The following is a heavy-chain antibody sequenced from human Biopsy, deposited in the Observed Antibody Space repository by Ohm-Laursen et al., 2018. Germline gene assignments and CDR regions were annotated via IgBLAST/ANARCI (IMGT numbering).Heavy chain of an antibody. Sequence: SDTLSLTCAVYGGSFSNDYWTWIRQSPGKGLEWIGDVSHNGSSYYNPFLKAWASISMDTSKNQFSLNLTSVTAADTALYYSARGKRGPVAIPRDKHNRTPRLFNPWGQGTLVPVSS. CDR1: GGSFSNDY. J-gene: IGHJ5*02. V-gene: IGHV4-34*01. D-gene: IGHD2-21*01. CDR3: ARGKRGPVAIPRDKHNRTPRLFNP. CDR2: VSHNGSS.